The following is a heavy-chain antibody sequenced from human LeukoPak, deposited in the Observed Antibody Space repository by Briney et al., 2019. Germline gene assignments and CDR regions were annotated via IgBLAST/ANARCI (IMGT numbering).Heavy chain of an antibody. CDR1: GFTFSSYG. Sequence: SGGSLRLSCAASGFTFSSYGMHWVRQAPGKGLEWVAVIWYDGSNKYYADSVKGRFTISRDNSKNTLYLQMNSLRAEDAAGYYCAKDRRARGMAFDIWGQGTMVTVSS. CDR3: AKDRRARGMAFDI. J-gene: IGHJ3*02. CDR2: IWYDGSNK. V-gene: IGHV3-33*06.